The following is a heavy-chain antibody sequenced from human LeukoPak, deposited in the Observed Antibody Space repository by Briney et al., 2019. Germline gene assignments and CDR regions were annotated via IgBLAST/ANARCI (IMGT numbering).Heavy chain of an antibody. CDR2: IIPILGIA. D-gene: IGHD4-17*01. J-gene: IGHJ4*02. CDR1: GGTFSSYA. Sequence: GSSVKVSCKASGGTFSSYAISWVRQAPGQGLEWMGRIIPILGIANYAQKFQGRVTITADKSTSTAYMELSSLRSEDTAVYYCAREPHLYGDYSDYWGQGTLVTVSS. V-gene: IGHV1-69*04. CDR3: AREPHLYGDYSDY.